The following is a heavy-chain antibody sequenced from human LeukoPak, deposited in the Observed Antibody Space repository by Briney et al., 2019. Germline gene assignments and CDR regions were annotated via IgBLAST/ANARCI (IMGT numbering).Heavy chain of an antibody. CDR3: ANAASDSSGYSPYYYYYYMDV. CDR1: GFTFSSYG. J-gene: IGHJ6*03. V-gene: IGHV3-30*02. D-gene: IGHD3-22*01. CDR2: IRYDGSNK. Sequence: GGSLRLSCAASGFTFSSYGVHWVRQAPGKGLEWVAFIRYDGSNKYYADSVKGRFTISRDNSKNTLYLQMNSLRAEDTAVYYCANAASDSSGYSPYYYYYYMDVWGKGTTVTVSS.